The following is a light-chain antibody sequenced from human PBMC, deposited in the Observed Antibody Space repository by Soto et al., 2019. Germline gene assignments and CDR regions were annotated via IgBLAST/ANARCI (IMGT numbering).Light chain of an antibody. V-gene: IGLV1-51*01. Sequence: QSVLTQPPSASAAPGQRVTISCSGSSSNIGSNTVTWCQHLPGTAPKLLIYDNNKRPSGVPDRFSGSKSGTSATLGITGLQSGDEADYYCGAWDGSLSAGVFGGGTKLTVL. J-gene: IGLJ3*02. CDR2: DNN. CDR1: SSNIGSNT. CDR3: GAWDGSLSAGV.